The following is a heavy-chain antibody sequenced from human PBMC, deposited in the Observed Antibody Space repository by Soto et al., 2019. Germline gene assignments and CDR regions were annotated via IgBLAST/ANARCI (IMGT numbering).Heavy chain of an antibody. CDR3: ARDSADIVVAPAAANFDY. D-gene: IGHD2-2*01. J-gene: IGHJ4*02. CDR1: GFTFSDYA. CDR2: TSFDGNHK. V-gene: IGHV3-30-3*01. Sequence: GGSLRLSCAASGFTFSDYAMNWVRQAPGKGLEWVAVTSFDGNHKYYADSVKGRFTISRDNAKNSLYLQMNSLRAEDTAVYYYARDSADIVVAPAAANFDYWGQGTLVTVSS.